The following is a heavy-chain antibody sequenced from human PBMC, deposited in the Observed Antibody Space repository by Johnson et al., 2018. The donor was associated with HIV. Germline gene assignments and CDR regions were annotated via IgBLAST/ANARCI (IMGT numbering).Heavy chain of an antibody. CDR3: ARHNAFDI. J-gene: IGHJ3*02. CDR2: ISYDGSNK. V-gene: IGHV3-30*14. Sequence: QMLLVESGGGVVQPGGSLRLSCAASGFTFSSYAMHWVRQAPGKGLEWVAVISYDGSNKYYADSVKGRFTISRDNSKNTLYLQMNSLRAEDTAVYYCARHNAFDIWGQGTMVTVSS. CDR1: GFTFSSYA.